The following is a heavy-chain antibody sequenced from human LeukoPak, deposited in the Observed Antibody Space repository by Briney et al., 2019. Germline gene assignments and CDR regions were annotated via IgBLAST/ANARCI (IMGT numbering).Heavy chain of an antibody. V-gene: IGHV4-4*07. D-gene: IGHD6-19*01. J-gene: IGHJ4*02. CDR1: GGSISSYY. CDR2: IYTSGST. Sequence: PSQTLSLTCTVSGGSISSYYWSWIRQPAGKGLEWIGRIYTSGSTNYNPSLKSRVTMSVDTSKNQFSLKLSSVTAADTAVYYCARGAAVAGTRGYFDYWGQGTLVTVSS. CDR3: ARGAAVAGTRGYFDY.